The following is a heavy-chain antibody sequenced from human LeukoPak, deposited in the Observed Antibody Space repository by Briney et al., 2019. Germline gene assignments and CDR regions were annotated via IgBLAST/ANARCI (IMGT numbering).Heavy chain of an antibody. D-gene: IGHD1-26*01. CDR3: ASMGEWELPIRAFDI. V-gene: IGHV3-21*01. Sequence: GGSLRLSCAASGFTFSSYSMNWVRQAPGKGLEWVSSISSSSSYIYYADSVKGRFTISRDNAKNSLYLQMNSLRAGDTAVYYCASMGEWELPIRAFDIWGQGTMVTVSS. CDR1: GFTFSSYS. CDR2: ISSSSSYI. J-gene: IGHJ3*02.